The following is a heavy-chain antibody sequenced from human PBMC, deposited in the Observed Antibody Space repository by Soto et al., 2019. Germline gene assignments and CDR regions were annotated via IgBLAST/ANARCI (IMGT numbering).Heavy chain of an antibody. J-gene: IGHJ5*02. Sequence: PSQTLSLTCTVSGGSIISYYWSWVRQPPGKGLEWIGYFYYSGSTKYNPSLKSRVTILEDTSKNQFSLKLNSVTAADTAVYYCARGALRIVVVVAATRKWNWFDPCGQGTLVTVSS. CDR2: FYYSGST. CDR1: GGSIISYY. D-gene: IGHD2-15*01. V-gene: IGHV4-59*01. CDR3: ARGALRIVVVVAATRKWNWFDP.